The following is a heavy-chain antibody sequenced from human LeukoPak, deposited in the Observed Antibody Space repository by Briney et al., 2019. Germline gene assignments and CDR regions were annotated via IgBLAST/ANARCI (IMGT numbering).Heavy chain of an antibody. V-gene: IGHV4-34*01. Sequence: SETLSLTCAVYGGSFSGYYWSWIRQPPGKGLEWIGEINHSGSTNYNPSLKSRVTISVDTSKNQFSLKLSSVTAADTAVYYCARGRPINYGSGSYKSTLFDYWGQGTLVTVSS. D-gene: IGHD3-10*01. CDR1: GGSFSGYY. CDR3: ARGRPINYGSGSYKSTLFDY. J-gene: IGHJ4*02. CDR2: INHSGST.